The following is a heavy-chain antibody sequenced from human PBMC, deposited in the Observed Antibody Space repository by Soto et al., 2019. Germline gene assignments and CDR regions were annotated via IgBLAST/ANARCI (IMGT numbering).Heavy chain of an antibody. V-gene: IGHV4-4*07. Sequence: VQLQESGPGLVKPSETLSLICTVSGGSISSDYLSWIRQPAGKGLEWIGRVYTSGYSNSNPSLKSRVTMSVDTSKKQFCLNLSSVTAADTAVYYCAREPTTAGTVNWFDPWGQGTLVTVSS. CDR2: VYTSGYS. CDR3: AREPTTAGTVNWFDP. CDR1: GGSISSDY. J-gene: IGHJ5*02. D-gene: IGHD6-13*01.